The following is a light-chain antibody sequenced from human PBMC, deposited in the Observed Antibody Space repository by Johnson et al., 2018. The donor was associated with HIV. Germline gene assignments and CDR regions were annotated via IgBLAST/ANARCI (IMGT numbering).Light chain of an antibody. CDR2: KDN. CDR3: GTWDSSLSTGGV. Sequence: QSVLTQPPSVSAAPGQKVTISCSGSSSTIGNNFVSWYQVLPGTAPKLLIYKDNERPSGIPDRFSGSKSGTSATLGITGLQTGDEADYYCGTWDSSLSTGGVFGTVTKVTVL. J-gene: IGLJ1*01. V-gene: IGLV1-51*02. CDR1: SSTIGNNF.